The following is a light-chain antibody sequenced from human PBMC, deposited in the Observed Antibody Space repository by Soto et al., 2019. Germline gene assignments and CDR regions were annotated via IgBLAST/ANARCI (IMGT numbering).Light chain of an antibody. CDR1: QSIDNY. CDR3: QQSYSSAT. CDR2: AAS. V-gene: IGKV1-39*01. J-gene: IGKJ4*01. Sequence: IQLTQSPSSLSASVGDRITITCRASQSIDNYLNWYRQKPGKAPKLLIYAASSLQSGVPSRFSGSGSGTDFTLTISSLQPEDFATYYCQQSYSSATFGGGTKVDIK.